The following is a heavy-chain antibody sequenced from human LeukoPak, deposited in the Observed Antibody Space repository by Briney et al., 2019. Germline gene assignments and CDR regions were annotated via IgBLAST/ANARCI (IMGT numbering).Heavy chain of an antibody. D-gene: IGHD3-22*01. CDR2: IIPILGIA. CDR1: GGTFSSYA. CDR3: ARDSSGYFGEVY. Sequence: SVKVSCKASGGTFSSYAISWVRQAPGQGLEWMGRIIPILGIANYAQKFQGRVTITADKSTSTAYMELSSLRSEVTAVYYCARDSSGYFGEVYWGQGTLVTVSS. V-gene: IGHV1-69*04. J-gene: IGHJ4*02.